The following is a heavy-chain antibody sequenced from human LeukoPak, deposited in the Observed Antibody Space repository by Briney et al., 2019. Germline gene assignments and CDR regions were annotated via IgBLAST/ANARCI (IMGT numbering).Heavy chain of an antibody. J-gene: IGHJ3*02. CDR2: ISAGGGNK. D-gene: IGHD3-22*01. CDR1: GFTFSNYA. Sequence: GGSLKLSCVASGFTFSNYAISWVRQAPGKGLEWVSVISAGGGNKYYADPVKGRFTISRDNSNNILYLEMNSLRAEDTAIYYCATAPGSSGSGRGAFDIWGQGTMVTVS. CDR3: ATAPGSSGSGRGAFDI. V-gene: IGHV3-23*01.